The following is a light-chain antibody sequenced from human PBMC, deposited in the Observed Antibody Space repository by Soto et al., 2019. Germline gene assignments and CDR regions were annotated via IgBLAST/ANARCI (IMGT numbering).Light chain of an antibody. Sequence: IQLTQSPSSLSASVGDRVTITCRASQGISSYLAWYQQKPGKAPELLIYAASTLQSGVPSRFSGSGSGTDFTLTISSLQPEDFATYYCQQLNSYPPTFGGGTKVDIK. CDR1: QGISSY. CDR2: AAS. V-gene: IGKV1-9*01. J-gene: IGKJ4*01. CDR3: QQLNSYPPT.